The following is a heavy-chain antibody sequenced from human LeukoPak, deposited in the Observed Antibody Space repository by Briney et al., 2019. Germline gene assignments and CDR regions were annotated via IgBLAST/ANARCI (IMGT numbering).Heavy chain of an antibody. Sequence: SETLSLTCAVSGGSISNYYWSWIRQPPGKGLEWIGYIYNNVNTDYNPTLKSRVTISVDTSKTQFSLKLRSVTVADTAVYYCACSSSAGPEYWGQGILVTVSS. D-gene: IGHD6-6*01. V-gene: IGHV4-59*08. CDR2: IYNNVNT. CDR3: ACSSSAGPEY. J-gene: IGHJ4*02. CDR1: GGSISNYY.